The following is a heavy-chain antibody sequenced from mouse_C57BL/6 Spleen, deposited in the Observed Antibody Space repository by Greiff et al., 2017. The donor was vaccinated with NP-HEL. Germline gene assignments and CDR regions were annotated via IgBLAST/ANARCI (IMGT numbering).Heavy chain of an antibody. D-gene: IGHD2-3*01. Sequence: VQLQQSGPELVKPGASVKISCKASGYAFSSSWMNWVKQRPGKGLVWIGRIYPGDGDTNYNGKFKGKATLTADKSSSTAYMQLSSLTSEDSAVYFCARGNGYYGRFDYWGQGTTLTVSS. V-gene: IGHV1-82*01. CDR2: IYPGDGDT. J-gene: IGHJ2*01. CDR3: ARGNGYYGRFDY. CDR1: GYAFSSSW.